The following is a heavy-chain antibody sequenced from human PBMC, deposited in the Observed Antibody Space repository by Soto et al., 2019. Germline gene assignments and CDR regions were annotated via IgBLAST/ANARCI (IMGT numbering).Heavy chain of an antibody. Sequence: PGGSLRLSCAASGFTFGNSAMSWVRQAPGKGLEWVSEIAGSGGGTYYADSVKGRFTISRDVSRNTLYLQMNSLRAEDTAVYYCVKNYHYDSLTGYRPFDYWGQGTLVTVPQ. J-gene: IGHJ4*02. D-gene: IGHD3-9*01. CDR1: GFTFGNSA. CDR2: IAGSGGGT. CDR3: VKNYHYDSLTGYRPFDY. V-gene: IGHV3-23*01.